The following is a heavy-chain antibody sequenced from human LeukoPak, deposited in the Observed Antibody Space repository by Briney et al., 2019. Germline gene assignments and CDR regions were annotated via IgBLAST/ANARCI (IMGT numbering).Heavy chain of an antibody. CDR1: GGSISSGSYY. CDR3: ARQPGYYDILTGYYPYYYGMDV. J-gene: IGHJ6*02. V-gene: IGHV4-61*01. D-gene: IGHD3-9*01. CDR2: IYYSGST. Sequence: SETLSLTCTVSGGSISSGSYYWSWIRQPPGKGLEWIGYIYYSGSTNYNPSLKSRVTISVDTSKNQFSLKLSSVTAADTAVYYCARQPGYYDILTGYYPYYYGMDVWGQGTTVTVSS.